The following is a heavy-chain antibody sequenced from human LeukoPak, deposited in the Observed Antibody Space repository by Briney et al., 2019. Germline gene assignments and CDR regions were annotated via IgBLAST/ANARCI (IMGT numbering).Heavy chain of an antibody. V-gene: IGHV4-59*01. CDR2: IYYSGST. J-gene: IGHJ4*02. CDR3: ARGIRYFDWLPFDY. Sequence: SETLSLTCTVSGGSISSYYWSWIRQPPGKGLEWIGYIYYSGSTNYNPSLKSRVTISVDTSKNQFSLKLSSVTAADTAVYYCARGIRYFDWLPFDYWGQGTLVTVFS. D-gene: IGHD3-9*01. CDR1: GGSISSYY.